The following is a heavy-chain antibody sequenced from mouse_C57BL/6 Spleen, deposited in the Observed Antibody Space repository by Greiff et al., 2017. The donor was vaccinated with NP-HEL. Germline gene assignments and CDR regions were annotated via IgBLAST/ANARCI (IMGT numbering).Heavy chain of an antibody. V-gene: IGHV2-2*01. CDR1: GFSLTSYG. D-gene: IGHD1-1*01. CDR2: IWRGGST. CDR3: ARKNGSSPHWYFDV. J-gene: IGHJ1*03. Sequence: QVQLQQSGPGLVQPSQSLSITCTVSGFSLTSYGVHWVRQSPGKGLEWLGVIWRGGSTDYNAAFISRLSISKDNSKSQVFSKMNSLQADDTAIYYCARKNGSSPHWYFDVWGTGTTVTVSS.